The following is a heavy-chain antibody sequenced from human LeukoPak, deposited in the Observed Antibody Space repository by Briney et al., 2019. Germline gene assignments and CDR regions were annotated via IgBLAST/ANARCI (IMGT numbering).Heavy chain of an antibody. CDR3: ARAVGFYYDSSGYDDY. CDR2: ISSNGGST. V-gene: IGHV3-64*01. Sequence: PGGSLRLSCAASGFTFSSYAMHWVRQAPGKGLEYVSAISSNGGSTYYANSVKGRFTISRDNSKNTLYLQMGSLRAEDMAVYYCARAVGFYYDSSGYDDYWGQGTLVTVSS. D-gene: IGHD3-22*01. CDR1: GFTFSSYA. J-gene: IGHJ4*02.